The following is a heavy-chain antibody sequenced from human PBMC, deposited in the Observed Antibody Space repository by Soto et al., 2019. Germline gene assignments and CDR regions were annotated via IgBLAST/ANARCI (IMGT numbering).Heavy chain of an antibody. J-gene: IGHJ3*02. CDR3: ARLPSHTIFGVVPHWDAFDI. Sequence: PGGSLRLSCAASGFTFSSYSMNWVRQAPGKGLEWVSYISSSSSTIYYADSVKGRFTISRDNAKNSLYLQMNSLRAEDTAVYYCARLPSHTIFGVVPHWDAFDIWGQGTMVTVSS. D-gene: IGHD3-3*01. CDR1: GFTFSSYS. V-gene: IGHV3-48*01. CDR2: ISSSSSTI.